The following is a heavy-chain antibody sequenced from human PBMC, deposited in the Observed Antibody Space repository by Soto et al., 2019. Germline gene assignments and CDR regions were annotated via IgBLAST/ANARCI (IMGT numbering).Heavy chain of an antibody. V-gene: IGHV4-38-2*02. CDR2: IYHSGST. J-gene: IGHJ4*02. CDR1: GYSISSGYY. Sequence: LLQLPETLSLTCTVSGYSISSGYYWGWIRQPPGKGLEWIGSIYHSGSTYYNPSLKSRVTISVDTSKNQFSLKLSSVTAADTAVYYCARAGPEPDFDYWGQGTLVTVSS. CDR3: ARAGPEPDFDY. D-gene: IGHD7-27*01.